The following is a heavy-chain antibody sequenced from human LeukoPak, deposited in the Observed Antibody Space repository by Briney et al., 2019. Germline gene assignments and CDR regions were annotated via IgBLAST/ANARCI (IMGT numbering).Heavy chain of an antibody. CDR3: ARGGAAMVNY. CDR2: INWNGGST. Sequence: SGGSLRLSCAASGFTFDDYGMSWVRQAPGKGLEWVSGINWNGGSTGYADSVKGRFTISRDNAKSSLYLQMNSLRAEDTAVYYCARGGAAMVNYWGQGTLVTVSS. CDR1: GFTFDDYG. J-gene: IGHJ4*02. D-gene: IGHD5-18*01. V-gene: IGHV3-20*04.